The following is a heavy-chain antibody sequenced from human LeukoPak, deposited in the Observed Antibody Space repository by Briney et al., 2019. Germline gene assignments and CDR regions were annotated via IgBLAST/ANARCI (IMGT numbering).Heavy chain of an antibody. J-gene: IGHJ4*02. CDR1: GFTVSSNY. CDR2: IYSGGST. Sequence: GGSLRLSCAASGFTVSSNYMSWVRQAPGKGLEWVSVIYSGGSTYYADSVKGRFTISRDNSKNTLYLQMNSLRAEDTAVYYCARSPPRGRDGYNRFDYWGQGTLVTVSS. CDR3: ARSPPRGRDGYNRFDY. V-gene: IGHV3-53*01. D-gene: IGHD5-24*01.